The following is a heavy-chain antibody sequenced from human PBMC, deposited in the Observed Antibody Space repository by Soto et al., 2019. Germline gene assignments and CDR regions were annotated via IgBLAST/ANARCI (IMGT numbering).Heavy chain of an antibody. Sequence: SETLSLTGAVYGGSFSGYYWSWIRQPPGKGLEWIGQINHSGITNYNPSLKNRASISIDSSKNLFSLELTSVTAADTALYFCARYEYGNSLYGVDVWGQGTRVTVSS. D-gene: IGHD1-7*01. CDR1: GGSFSGYY. J-gene: IGHJ6*02. CDR2: INHSGIT. CDR3: ARYEYGNSLYGVDV. V-gene: IGHV4-34*01.